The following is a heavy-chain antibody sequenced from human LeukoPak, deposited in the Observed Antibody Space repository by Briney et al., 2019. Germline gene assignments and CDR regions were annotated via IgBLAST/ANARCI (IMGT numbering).Heavy chain of an antibody. CDR2: IWYDGSNK. D-gene: IGHD4-17*01. CDR1: GFTFGSYG. V-gene: IGHV3-33*01. Sequence: PGGSLRLSCAASGFTFGSYGMHWVRQAPGKGLEWVAVIWYDGSNKYYADSVKGRFTISRDNSKNTLYLQMNSLRAEDTAVYYCARDDYVLSGGAFDIWGQGTMVTVSS. CDR3: ARDDYVLSGGAFDI. J-gene: IGHJ3*02.